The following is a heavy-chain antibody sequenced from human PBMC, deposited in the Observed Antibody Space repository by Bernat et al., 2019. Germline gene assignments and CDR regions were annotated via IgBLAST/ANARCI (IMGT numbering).Heavy chain of an antibody. Sequence: QLQLQESGPGLVKPSETLSLTCTVSGGSISSSSYYWGWIRQPPGKGLEWIGSIYYSGSTYYNPSLKSRVTISVDTSKNQFSLKLSSVTAADTAVYYCARQVGSHDAFDIWGQGTMVTVSS. D-gene: IGHD1-26*01. CDR3: ARQVGSHDAFDI. CDR1: GGSISSSSYY. V-gene: IGHV4-39*01. CDR2: IYYSGST. J-gene: IGHJ3*02.